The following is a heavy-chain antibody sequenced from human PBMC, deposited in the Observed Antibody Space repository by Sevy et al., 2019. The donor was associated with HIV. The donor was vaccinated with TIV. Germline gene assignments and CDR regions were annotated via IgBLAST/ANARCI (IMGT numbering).Heavy chain of an antibody. V-gene: IGHV3-9*01. J-gene: IGHJ4*02. CDR2: ISWSSGNI. D-gene: IGHD1-26*01. CDR1: GFTFDDYT. Sequence: GGSLRLSFAASGFTFDDYTMNWVRQAPGKGLEWVSGISWSSGNIAYADSVEGRFTISRDNAKNSLYLQMNSLRVEDTALYYCVKDRSGSYSFDYWGQGTLVTVSS. CDR3: VKDRSGSYSFDY.